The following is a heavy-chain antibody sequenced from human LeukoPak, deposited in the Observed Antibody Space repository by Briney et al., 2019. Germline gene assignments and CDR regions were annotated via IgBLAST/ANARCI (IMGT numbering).Heavy chain of an antibody. CDR3: PTGDYASL. J-gene: IGHJ4*02. Sequence: TTGRSLRPSCAAASLTLASAWTRWDRQAPGNGLEWVGLIQSKTQGGMTDYSAPVKGRFTISRNDSRHTRYLQKHTLQNDDTTVYYCPTGDYASLWGQGTLVTVSS. V-gene: IGHV3-15*01. CDR2: IQSKTQGGMT. CDR1: SLTLASAW. D-gene: IGHD2-2*01.